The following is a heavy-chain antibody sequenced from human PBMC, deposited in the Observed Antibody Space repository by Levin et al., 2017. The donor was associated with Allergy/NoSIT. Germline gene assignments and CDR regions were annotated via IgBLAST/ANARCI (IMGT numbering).Heavy chain of an antibody. Sequence: GGSLRLSCEASGFTFSDYWMSWVRQAPGKGLEYVANIKPDGSATYSADSVKGRFIISRDNARNSLYLQMNSLRADDTAVYYCARDRYSHGYRWFDPWGQGTLVTVSS. CDR3: ARDRYSHGYRWFDP. CDR1: GFTFSDYW. V-gene: IGHV3-7*01. D-gene: IGHD5-18*01. J-gene: IGHJ5*02. CDR2: IKPDGSAT.